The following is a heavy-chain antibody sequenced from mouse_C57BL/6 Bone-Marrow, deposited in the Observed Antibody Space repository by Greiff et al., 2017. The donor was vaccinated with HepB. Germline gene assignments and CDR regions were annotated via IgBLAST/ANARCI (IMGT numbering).Heavy chain of an antibody. CDR3: ARWGDY. CDR1: GYTFTSYW. J-gene: IGHJ4*01. CDR2: IDPSDSYT. V-gene: IGHV1-69*01. Sequence: QVQLQQPGAELVMPGASVKLSCKASGYTFTSYWMHWVKQRPGQGIAWIGEIDPSDSYTNYNQKFKGKSTLTVDKSSSTAFMQLSSLTSEDDAVYYCARWGDYWDQGTSVTVSS.